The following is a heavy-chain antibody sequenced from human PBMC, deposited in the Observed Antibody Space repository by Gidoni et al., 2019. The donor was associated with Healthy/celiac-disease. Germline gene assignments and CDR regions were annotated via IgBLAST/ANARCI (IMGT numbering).Heavy chain of an antibody. CDR3: ATAQLWVPDWFDP. J-gene: IGHJ5*02. D-gene: IGHD5-18*01. Sequence: QVPLVQSGAEVKKTGASVKVSCTVSGYTLTELSMHGVRQAPGKGLEWMGGFAPEDGETIYAQKFQGRVTMTEDTSTDTAYMELSSLRSEDTAVYYCATAQLWVPDWFDPWGQGTLVTVSS. V-gene: IGHV1-24*01. CDR2: FAPEDGET. CDR1: GYTLTELS.